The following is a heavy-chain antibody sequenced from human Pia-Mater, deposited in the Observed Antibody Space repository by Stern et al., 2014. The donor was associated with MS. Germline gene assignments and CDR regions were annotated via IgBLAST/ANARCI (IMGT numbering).Heavy chain of an antibody. CDR3: AKDTSPREYFYYGMDV. V-gene: IGHV3-30*18. D-gene: IGHD3-16*01. J-gene: IGHJ6*02. CDR2: ISYDGSNK. CDR1: GFTFSSYG. Sequence: VQLVQSGGGVVQPGRSLRLSCAASGFTFSSYGLHWVRQAPGQGLEWVAVISYDGSNKDYGYSVKGRLPISRDNSKNTVYLQINSLRAEDTAVYYCAKDTSPREYFYYGMDVWGQGTTVTVSS.